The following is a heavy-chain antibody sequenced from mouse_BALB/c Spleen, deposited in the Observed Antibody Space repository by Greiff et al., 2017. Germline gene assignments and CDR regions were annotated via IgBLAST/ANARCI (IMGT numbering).Heavy chain of an antibody. J-gene: IGHJ2*01. CDR3: AKGGDTTPTSYFDY. CDR1: GYTFTSYW. D-gene: IGHD1-1*01. V-gene: IGHV1S81*02. Sequence: QVQLQQPGAELVKPGASVKLSCKASGYTFTSYWMHWVKQRPGQGLEWIGEINPSNGRTNYNEKFKSKATLTVDKSSSTAYMQLSSLTSEDSAVYYCAKGGDTTPTSYFDYWGQGTTLTVSS. CDR2: INPSNGRT.